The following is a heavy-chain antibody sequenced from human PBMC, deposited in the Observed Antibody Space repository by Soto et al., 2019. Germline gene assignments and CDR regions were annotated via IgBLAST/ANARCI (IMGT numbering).Heavy chain of an antibody. CDR1: SGSITNNGYF. D-gene: IGHD2-15*01. Sequence: SETLSLTCTVSSGSITNNGYFWGWVRQPPGKAMENIGSIFYGGTTHYSPSLQSRLTISLDTSKNQFSLSLTSVTAADTAVYYCARQSHDGCDFRQCAFDIWGRGTMVTVSS. V-gene: IGHV4-39*01. CDR2: IFYGGTT. CDR3: ARQSHDGCDFRQCAFDI. J-gene: IGHJ3*02.